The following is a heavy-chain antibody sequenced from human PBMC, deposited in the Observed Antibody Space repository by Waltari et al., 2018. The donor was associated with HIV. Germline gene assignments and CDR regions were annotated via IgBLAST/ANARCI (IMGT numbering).Heavy chain of an antibody. Sequence: QVQLQESGPGLVKPSQTLSLTCTVSGGSISSGGYYWSWIRQHPGKGLEWIGYIYYRWSTYYNPSLKSRVTISVDTSKNQFSLKLSSVTAADTAVYYCARVITMIVVVGGSGAAFDIWGQGTMVTVSS. J-gene: IGHJ3*02. D-gene: IGHD3-22*01. CDR1: GGSISSGGYY. CDR3: ARVITMIVVVGGSGAAFDI. CDR2: IYYRWST. V-gene: IGHV4-31*03.